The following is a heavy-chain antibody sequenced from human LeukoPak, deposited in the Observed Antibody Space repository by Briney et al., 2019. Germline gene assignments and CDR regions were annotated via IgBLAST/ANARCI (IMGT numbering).Heavy chain of an antibody. CDR2: ISYDGSNK. V-gene: IGHV3-30*18. CDR1: GFTFSSYG. D-gene: IGHD6-19*01. J-gene: IGHJ4*02. Sequence: PGGSLRLSCAASGFTFSSYGMHWVRQARGKGLEWVAVISYDGSNKYYADSVKGRFTISRDNSKNTLYLQMNSLRAEDTAVYYCAKEVGSGIDYWGQGTLVTVSS. CDR3: AKEVGSGIDY.